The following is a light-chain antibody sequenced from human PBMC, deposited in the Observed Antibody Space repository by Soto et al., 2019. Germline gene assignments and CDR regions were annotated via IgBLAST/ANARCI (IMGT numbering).Light chain of an antibody. CDR1: QSIGTY. J-gene: IGKJ5*01. CDR2: GAS. Sequence: AVDGHRVDLNCRASQSIGTYLNWYHQKPGKAPQLLIYGASTLQSGVPSRFSASGSGTHFTLTFSSLQPDDFATYACQPRYSLPKIGQGTRVE. CDR3: QPRYSLPK. V-gene: IGKV1-39*01.